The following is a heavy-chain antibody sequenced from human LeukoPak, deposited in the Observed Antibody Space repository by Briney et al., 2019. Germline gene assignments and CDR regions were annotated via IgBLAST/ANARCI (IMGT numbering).Heavy chain of an antibody. Sequence: GRSLRLSCAASGFTFSSYAMHWVRQAPGKGLEWVAVISYDGSNKYYADSVKGRFTTSRDNSENTLYLQMNSLRAEGTAVYYCARNYYDSSGYYFTTIFDYWGQGTLVTVSS. CDR3: ARNYYDSSGYYFTTIFDY. V-gene: IGHV3-30-3*01. CDR2: ISYDGSNK. D-gene: IGHD3-22*01. CDR1: GFTFSSYA. J-gene: IGHJ4*02.